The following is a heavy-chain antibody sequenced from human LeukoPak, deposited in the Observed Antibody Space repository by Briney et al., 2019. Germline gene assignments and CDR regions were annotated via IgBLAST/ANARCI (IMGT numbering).Heavy chain of an antibody. CDR1: GGSITSTIHY. V-gene: IGHV4-39*01. CDR2: IYYSGST. CDR3: ATAINSYGYNWFLDY. Sequence: SETLSLTCTVSGGSITSTIHYWGWIRQSPGKGLEWIGTIYYSGSTYYNPSLRSRVTISVDTSKNQFSLKLSSVTASGTAIYYCATAINSYGYNWFLDYWGQGTLVTVSS. D-gene: IGHD5-24*01. J-gene: IGHJ4*02.